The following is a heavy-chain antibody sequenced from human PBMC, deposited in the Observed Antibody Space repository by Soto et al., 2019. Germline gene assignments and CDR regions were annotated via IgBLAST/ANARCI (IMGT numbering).Heavy chain of an antibody. CDR2: IYSGGST. J-gene: IGHJ3*02. CDR1: GFTVRSNY. Sequence: GGSLRLSCAASGFTVRSNYMSWVRQAPGKGLEGVSVIYSGGSTYYEDSVKGRFTISRDNSKNTLYLQMNSLRAEDTAVYYCAREYYYDSSGYSGNAFDIWGQGTMVTVSS. D-gene: IGHD3-22*01. V-gene: IGHV3-53*01. CDR3: AREYYYDSSGYSGNAFDI.